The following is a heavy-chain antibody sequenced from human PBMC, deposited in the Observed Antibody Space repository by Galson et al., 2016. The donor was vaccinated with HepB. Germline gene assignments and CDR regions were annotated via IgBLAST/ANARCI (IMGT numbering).Heavy chain of an antibody. D-gene: IGHD3-22*01. J-gene: IGHJ4*02. V-gene: IGHV1-3*01. CDR1: GYTFNNYP. CDR3: ARWRSGSHYYGSSGYYYSLDY. CDR2: INAGNGNT. Sequence: SVKVSCKASGYTFNNYPIHWVRQAPGQRLEWMGWINAGNGNTKYSQKFQGRVTITRDTSARTAYMELRSLRSEDSAVYYCARWRSGSHYYGSSGYYYSLDYWGQGTLVTVSS.